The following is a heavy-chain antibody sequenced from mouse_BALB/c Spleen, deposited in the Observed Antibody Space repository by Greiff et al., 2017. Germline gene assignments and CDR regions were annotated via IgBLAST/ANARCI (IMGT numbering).Heavy chain of an antibody. CDR2: ISDGGSYT. Sequence: VQLKESGGGLVKPGGSLKLSCAASGFTFSDYYMYWVRQTPEKRLEWVATISDGGSYTYYPDSVKGRFTISRDNAKNNLYLQMSSLKSEDTAMYYCARDGGSTMITTSAMDYWGQGTSVTVSS. CDR1: GFTFSDYY. CDR3: ARDGGSTMITTSAMDY. V-gene: IGHV5-4*02. D-gene: IGHD2-4*01. J-gene: IGHJ4*01.